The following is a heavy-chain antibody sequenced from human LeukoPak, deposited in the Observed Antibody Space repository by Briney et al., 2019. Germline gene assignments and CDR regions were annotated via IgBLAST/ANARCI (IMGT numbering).Heavy chain of an antibody. CDR2: IRYDGNNK. J-gene: IGHJ4*02. CDR3: AKDFTPHRGGASNQASDY. CDR1: GFTFNNYG. Sequence: GGSMRLSCVASGFTFNNYGMHWVRQAPGKGLAWVAFIRYDGNNKYYSDSVKGRFTISRDNSKNTLYLQMNSLRPEDTAVYYCAKDFTPHRGGASNQASDYWGQGTLVSVSS. D-gene: IGHD1-14*01. V-gene: IGHV3-30*02.